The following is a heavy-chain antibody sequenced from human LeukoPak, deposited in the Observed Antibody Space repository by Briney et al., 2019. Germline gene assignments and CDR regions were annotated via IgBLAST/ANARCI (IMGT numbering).Heavy chain of an antibody. Sequence: ASVQVSCKASGYIFTGYYMYWVRQAPGKGLEWMGWIYPYTGGTDSAQKFQGRITMTRDTSIRTAYMELSRLRSDDTAVYYCARYYGEAPPYWGQGTLIIVSS. V-gene: IGHV1-2*02. D-gene: IGHD4-17*01. CDR1: GYIFTGYY. CDR2: IYPYTGGT. J-gene: IGHJ4*02. CDR3: ARYYGEAPPY.